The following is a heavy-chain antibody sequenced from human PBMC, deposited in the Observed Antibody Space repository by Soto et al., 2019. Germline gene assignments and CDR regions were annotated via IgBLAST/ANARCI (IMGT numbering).Heavy chain of an antibody. CDR1: GYVFTGFY. CDR3: ARGRSLKWNWFDR. Sequence: ASVKVSCKASGYVFTGFYLHWVRQAPGQGLEWMGWIFPHSGATNYAQKFQGRVTLTRDTSLSPGYMDLTRLTSDDPAVYYCARGRSLKWNWFDRWGQGTLVTVSS. V-gene: IGHV1-2*02. D-gene: IGHD2-15*01. CDR2: IFPHSGAT. J-gene: IGHJ5*02.